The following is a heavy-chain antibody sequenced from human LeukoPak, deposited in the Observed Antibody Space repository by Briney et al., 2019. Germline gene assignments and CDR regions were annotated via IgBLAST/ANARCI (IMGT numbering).Heavy chain of an antibody. J-gene: IGHJ4*02. CDR2: IYSDSST. CDR1: GFTVSSKY. Sequence: TGGSLRLSCAASGFTVSSKYMSWVRQAPGKGLEWVSVIYSDSSTYYADSVKGRFTISRDSSKNTLYLQMNSLRAEDTAVYYCAKLCVVPAASVDYWGQGTLVTVSS. V-gene: IGHV3-66*01. D-gene: IGHD2-2*01. CDR3: AKLCVVPAASVDY.